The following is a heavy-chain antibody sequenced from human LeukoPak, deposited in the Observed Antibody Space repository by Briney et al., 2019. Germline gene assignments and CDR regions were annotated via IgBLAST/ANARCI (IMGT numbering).Heavy chain of an antibody. J-gene: IGHJ4*02. CDR1: GFTFTSYA. V-gene: IGHV3-23*01. CDR3: AKLGCTGTICYANY. D-gene: IGHD2-2*01. Sequence: GGSLRLSCAASGFTFTSYAMSWVRQAPGKGLEWVSAISGSGGSTYYADSVKGRFTISRDNSKNTLYLQMYSLRAEDTALYYCAKLGCTGTICYANYWGQGTLVTVSS. CDR2: ISGSGGST.